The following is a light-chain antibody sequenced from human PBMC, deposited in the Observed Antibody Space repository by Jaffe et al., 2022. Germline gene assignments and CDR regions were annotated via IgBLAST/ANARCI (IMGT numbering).Light chain of an antibody. CDR3: QAWDSSAGV. CDR1: KLGDKY. V-gene: IGLV3-1*01. Sequence: SYELTQPPSVSVSPGQTASITCSGDKLGDKYACWYQQKPGQSPVLVIYQDSKRPSGIPERFSGSNSGNTATLTISGTQAMDEADYYCQAWDSSAGVFGTGTKVTVV. J-gene: IGLJ1*01. CDR2: QDS.